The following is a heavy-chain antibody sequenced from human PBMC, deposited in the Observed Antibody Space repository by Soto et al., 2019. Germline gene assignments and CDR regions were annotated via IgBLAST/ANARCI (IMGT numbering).Heavy chain of an antibody. CDR2: IYFRGST. V-gene: IGHV4-59*12. Sequence: SETLSLTCTVSGGSISSYYWSWIRQPPGKGLEWIGYIYFRGSTYYNPSLKSRVTISVDTSKNQFSLKLNSVTAADTAVYYCARDSGYCSGGSCYPALDYWGQGTLVTVSS. CDR3: ARDSGYCSGGSCYPALDY. J-gene: IGHJ4*02. D-gene: IGHD2-15*01. CDR1: GGSISSYY.